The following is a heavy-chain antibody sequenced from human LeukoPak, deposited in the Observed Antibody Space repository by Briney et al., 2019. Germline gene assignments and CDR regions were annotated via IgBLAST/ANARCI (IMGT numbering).Heavy chain of an antibody. Sequence: ASETLSLTCSVSGVSITGYFWSWIRQPPGKGLEWIGYISYTGNSNYNPSLNSRVTISLDASNNQFSLRLNSLTPADTAVYYCARGASSGYYLYWGQGTLVTVSS. CDR2: ISYTGNS. CDR1: GVSITGYF. CDR3: ARGASSGYYLY. V-gene: IGHV4-59*01. J-gene: IGHJ4*02. D-gene: IGHD3-22*01.